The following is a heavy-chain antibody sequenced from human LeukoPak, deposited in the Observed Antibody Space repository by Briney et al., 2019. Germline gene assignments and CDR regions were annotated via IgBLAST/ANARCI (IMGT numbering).Heavy chain of an antibody. D-gene: IGHD3-9*01. CDR3: ARARLYDILTGYYRHYYYMDV. J-gene: IGHJ6*03. CDR1: GFTFSSYG. V-gene: IGHV3-33*01. CDR2: IWYDGSNK. Sequence: PGRSLRLSCAASGFTFSSYGMHWVRQAPGKGLEWVAVIWYDGSNKYYADSVKGRFTISRDNSKNTLYLQMNSLRAEDTAVYYCARARLYDILTGYYRHYYYMDVWGKGTTVTVSS.